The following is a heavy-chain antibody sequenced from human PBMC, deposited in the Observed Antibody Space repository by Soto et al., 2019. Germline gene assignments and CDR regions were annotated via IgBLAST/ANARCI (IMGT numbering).Heavy chain of an antibody. CDR2: IYYSGST. CDR3: ARGLGTYYYDSSGSQSGFYI. Sequence: QVQLQESGPGLVKPSETLSLTCTVSGGSISSYYWSWIRQPPGKGLEWIGYIYYSGSTNYNPSLKSQATISVDTSNNQFYLKLSSVTAADTAVYYCARGLGTYYYDSSGSQSGFYIWGQGTMVTVSS. CDR1: GGSISSYY. D-gene: IGHD3-22*01. V-gene: IGHV4-59*01. J-gene: IGHJ3*02.